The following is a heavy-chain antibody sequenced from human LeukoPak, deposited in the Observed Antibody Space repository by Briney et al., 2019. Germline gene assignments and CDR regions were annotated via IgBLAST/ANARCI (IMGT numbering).Heavy chain of an antibody. CDR1: GFTFSSYA. Sequence: GGSLRLSCAASGFTFSSYAMSWVRQAPGKGLEWVANIKQDGSEKYYVDSVKGRFTISRDNSKNTLYLQMNSLRAEDTALYYCATNVDTSDDYWGQGTLVTVSS. CDR3: ATNVDTSDDY. CDR2: IKQDGSEK. V-gene: IGHV3-7*03. J-gene: IGHJ4*02. D-gene: IGHD5-18*01.